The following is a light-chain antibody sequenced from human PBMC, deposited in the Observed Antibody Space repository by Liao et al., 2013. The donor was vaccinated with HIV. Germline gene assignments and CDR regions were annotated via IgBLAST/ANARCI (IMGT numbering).Light chain of an antibody. CDR1: NIAIKS. Sequence: SYELTQPPSVSVAPGKTANITCGGDNIAIKSVHWYQQKPGQAPVMVIYYDTDRPSGIPERFSGSSSGTTVTLTISGAQVDDEADYYCQAWDSTTVVFGGGTKLTVL. CDR2: YDT. V-gene: IGLV3-21*01. CDR3: QAWDSTTVV. J-gene: IGLJ2*01.